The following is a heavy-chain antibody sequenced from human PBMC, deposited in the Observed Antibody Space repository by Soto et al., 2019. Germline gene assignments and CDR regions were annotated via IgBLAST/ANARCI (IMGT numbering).Heavy chain of an antibody. CDR3: AREVVVVPPRLRDWFDP. CDR2: IYYSGST. CDR1: GGSISSGDYY. V-gene: IGHV4-30-4*01. Sequence: SETLSLTCTVSGGSISSGDYYWSWIRQPPGKGLEWIGYIYYSGSTYYNPSLKSRVTVSVDTSKNQFSLKLSSVTAADTAVYYCAREVVVVPPRLRDWFDPWGQGTLVTVSS. J-gene: IGHJ5*02. D-gene: IGHD2-2*01.